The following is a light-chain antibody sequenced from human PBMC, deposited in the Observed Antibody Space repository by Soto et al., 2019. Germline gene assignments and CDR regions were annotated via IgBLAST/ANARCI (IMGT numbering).Light chain of an antibody. V-gene: IGKV1-5*03. Sequence: DIQMTQSPSTLSAFVGDRVTITCRASPSISRWLDWYQQKPGKAPKLLICEASILGSGVPSRFSGSGSETEFTLTISSLQPDDFATYYCQQYKNYPTFGQGTKVEIK. J-gene: IGKJ1*01. CDR1: PSISRW. CDR2: EAS. CDR3: QQYKNYPT.